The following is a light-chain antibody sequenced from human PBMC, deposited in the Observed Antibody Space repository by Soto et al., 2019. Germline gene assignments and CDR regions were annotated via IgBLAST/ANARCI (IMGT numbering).Light chain of an antibody. Sequence: EIVLTQSPGTLSLSPGERATLSCRASQSDSSSYLAWYQQKPGQAPRLLIYGASSRATGIPDRFSGSGSGTDFTLTNSRLEPEDFAVYYCQQYGSSPYTFGQGTKLEIK. J-gene: IGKJ2*01. CDR2: GAS. CDR1: QSDSSSY. CDR3: QQYGSSPYT. V-gene: IGKV3-20*01.